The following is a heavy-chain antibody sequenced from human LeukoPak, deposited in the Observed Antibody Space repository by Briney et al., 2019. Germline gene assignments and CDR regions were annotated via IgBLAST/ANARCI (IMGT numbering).Heavy chain of an antibody. D-gene: IGHD1-26*01. CDR1: GYSISSGFY. CDR3: ARDRGSGVSCRYNWFDP. Sequence: PSETLSLTCTVSGYSISSGFYWGWIRQPLGKGLEWIGSIYHTGSTNYTPSLRSRVTMSVDTSKNYFSLKLSSVTAADTAVYYCARDRGSGVSCRYNWFDPWGQGTLVTLSS. V-gene: IGHV4-38-2*02. CDR2: IYHTGST. J-gene: IGHJ5*02.